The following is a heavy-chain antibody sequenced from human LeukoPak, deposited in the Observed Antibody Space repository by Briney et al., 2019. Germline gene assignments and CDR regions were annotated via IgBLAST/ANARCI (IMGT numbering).Heavy chain of an antibody. CDR2: VSGDGNTT. V-gene: IGHV3-43*02. Sequence: GRSLTLSCLPSEFTLEDYAMSWVRQVPGKVLEWGSVVSGDGNTTYYADSVTGRFTISRDNSKKSLYVQMNSLRAEDTGLYYCAKEVVEVIPTAVDGELYFYYYGMDVWGQGTTVIVSS. J-gene: IGHJ6*02. D-gene: IGHD2-2*01. CDR1: EFTLEDYA. CDR3: AKEVVEVIPTAVDGELYFYYYGMDV.